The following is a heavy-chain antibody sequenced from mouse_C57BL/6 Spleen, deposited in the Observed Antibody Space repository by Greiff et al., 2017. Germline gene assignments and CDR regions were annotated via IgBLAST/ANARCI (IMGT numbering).Heavy chain of an antibody. CDR2: ISYDGSN. CDR1: GYSITSGYY. J-gene: IGHJ4*01. V-gene: IGHV3-6*01. CDR3: ARARDYDVGAMDY. D-gene: IGHD2-4*01. Sequence: VQLKESGPGLVKPSQSLYLTCSVTGYSITSGYYWNWIRQFPGNKLEWMGYISYDGSNNYNPSLQNRISITRDTSKNPFFLKLNSATTEDTATYYCARARDYDVGAMDYWGQGTSVTVSS.